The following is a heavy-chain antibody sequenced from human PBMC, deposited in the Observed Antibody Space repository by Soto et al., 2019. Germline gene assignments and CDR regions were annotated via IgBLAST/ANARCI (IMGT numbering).Heavy chain of an antibody. CDR2: INPSGGST. Sequence: ASVKVSCKASGYTFTSYYMHWVRQAPGQGLEWMGIINPSGGSTSYAQKFQGRVTMTRDTSTSTVYMELSSLRSEDTAVYYCARDFQPNYGPPPQSVDYWGQGTLVTVSS. CDR1: GYTFTSYY. V-gene: IGHV1-46*01. D-gene: IGHD4-17*01. J-gene: IGHJ4*02. CDR3: ARDFQPNYGPPPQSVDY.